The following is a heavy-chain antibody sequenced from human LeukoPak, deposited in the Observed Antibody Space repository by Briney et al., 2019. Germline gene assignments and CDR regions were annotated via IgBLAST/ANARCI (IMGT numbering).Heavy chain of an antibody. Sequence: GASVKVSCKASGYTFTSYYMHWVRQAPGQGLEWMGIINPSGGSTSYAQKFQGRVTMTRDTSTSTVYMELSSLRSGDTAAYYCARGVGALNAFDIWGQGTMVTVSS. D-gene: IGHD1-26*01. CDR3: ARGVGALNAFDI. CDR2: INPSGGST. V-gene: IGHV1-46*01. CDR1: GYTFTSYY. J-gene: IGHJ3*02.